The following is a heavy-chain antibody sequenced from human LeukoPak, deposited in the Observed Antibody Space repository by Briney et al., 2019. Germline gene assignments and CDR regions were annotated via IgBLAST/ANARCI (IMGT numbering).Heavy chain of an antibody. D-gene: IGHD3-22*01. CDR3: ARGGITMIVVVTDDAFDI. CDR2: INPNSGGT. J-gene: IGHJ3*02. Sequence: ASVKDSCKASGYTHTGYYMHWVRQAPGQGLEWVGWINPNSGGTNYAQKFQGRVTMTRDTSISTAYMELSRLRSDDTAVYYCARGGITMIVVVTDDAFDIWGQGTMVTVSS. V-gene: IGHV1-2*02. CDR1: GYTHTGYY.